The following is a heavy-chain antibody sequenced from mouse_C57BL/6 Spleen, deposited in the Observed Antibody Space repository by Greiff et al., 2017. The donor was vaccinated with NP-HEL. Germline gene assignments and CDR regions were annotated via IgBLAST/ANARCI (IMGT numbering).Heavy chain of an antibody. Sequence: QVHVKQSGAELVKPGASVKMSCKASGYTFTSYWITWVKQRPGQGLEWIGDIYPGSGSTNYNEKFKSKATLTVDTSSSTAYMQLSSLTSEDSAVYYCAREPGAMDYWGQGTSVTVSS. CDR3: AREPGAMDY. V-gene: IGHV1-55*01. J-gene: IGHJ4*01. CDR2: IYPGSGST. CDR1: GYTFTSYW.